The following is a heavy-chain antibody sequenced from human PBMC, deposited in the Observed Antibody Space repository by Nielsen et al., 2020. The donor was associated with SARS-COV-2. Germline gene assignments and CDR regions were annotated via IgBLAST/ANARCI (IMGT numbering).Heavy chain of an antibody. CDR3: ARHSDYYDSSGYYYFPGPEFQH. CDR1: GYSFTSYW. V-gene: IGHV5-51*01. CDR2: IYPGDSDT. Sequence: GESLKISCKGSGYSFTSYWIGWVRQMPGKGLEWMGIIYPGDSDTRYSPSFQGQVTISADKSISTAYLQWSSLKASDTAMYYCARHSDYYDSSGYYYFPGPEFQHWGQGTLVTVSS. D-gene: IGHD3-22*01. J-gene: IGHJ1*01.